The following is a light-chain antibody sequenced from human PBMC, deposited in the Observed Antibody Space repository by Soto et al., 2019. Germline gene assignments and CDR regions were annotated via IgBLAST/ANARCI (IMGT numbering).Light chain of an antibody. J-gene: IGKJ2*01. V-gene: IGKV1-39*01. Sequence: DIQMTQSPSSLSASVGDRVTITCRASQGGSAYLLWYQQTQGRPAKLLIYSASNLVSGVPSRFSGSGSGTSFTLTISSLQPEDFATYYCQQSYRTPHTFGQGTKLETK. CDR1: QGGSAY. CDR2: SAS. CDR3: QQSYRTPHT.